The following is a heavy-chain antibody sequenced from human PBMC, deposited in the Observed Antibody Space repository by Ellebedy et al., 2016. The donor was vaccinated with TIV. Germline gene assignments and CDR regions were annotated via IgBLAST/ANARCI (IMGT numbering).Heavy chain of an antibody. V-gene: IGHV4-31*03. CDR1: GGSISSGGPY. Sequence: SETLSLTCTVSGGSISSGGPYWSWIRQHPGKGLEWIGYIYYSGTTHINPSLKSRVTISVDTSKNQFSLRLSSVTVADTAVYYCARASDYGGNADFDYWGQGTLVTASS. D-gene: IGHD4-23*01. CDR3: ARASDYGGNADFDY. CDR2: IYYSGTT. J-gene: IGHJ4*02.